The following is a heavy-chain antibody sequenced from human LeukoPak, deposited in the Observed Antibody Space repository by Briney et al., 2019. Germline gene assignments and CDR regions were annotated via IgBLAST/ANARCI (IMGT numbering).Heavy chain of an antibody. Sequence: SETLSLTCTVSGGSISSSSYYWGWIRQPPGKGLEWIGSIYYSGSTYYNPSLKSRVTISVDTSKNQFSLELSSVTAADTAVYYCARRSCGGDRYSSWSYVGVDYWGQGTLVTVSS. V-gene: IGHV4-39*01. CDR3: ARRSCGGDRYSSWSYVGVDY. CDR1: GGSISSSSYY. J-gene: IGHJ4*02. D-gene: IGHD2-21*02. CDR2: IYYSGST.